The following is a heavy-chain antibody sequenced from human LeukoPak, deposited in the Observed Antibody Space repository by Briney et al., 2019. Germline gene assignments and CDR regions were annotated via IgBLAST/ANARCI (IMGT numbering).Heavy chain of an antibody. Sequence: SETLSLTCAVYGGSFSGYYWSWIRQPPGKGLEWIGEINHSGSTNYNPSLKSRVTISVDTSKNQFSLKLSSVTAADTAVYYCARDRDSSGYYYYYYGMDVWGQGTTVTVSS. J-gene: IGHJ6*02. V-gene: IGHV4-34*01. D-gene: IGHD3-22*01. CDR3: ARDRDSSGYYYYYYGMDV. CDR2: INHSGST. CDR1: GGSFSGYY.